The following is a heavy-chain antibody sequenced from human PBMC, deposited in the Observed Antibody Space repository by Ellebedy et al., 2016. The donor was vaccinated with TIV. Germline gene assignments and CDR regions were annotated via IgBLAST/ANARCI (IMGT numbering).Heavy chain of an antibody. J-gene: IGHJ3*02. Sequence: GASLKISCVASEFTFSSYGLHWVRPAPGKGLQWVAVMSYDGTFKYHADSVKGRFTISRDKSKNTLYLQMNNLRDDDTAVYYCARGTLRIWGAFDIWGQGTMVTVSS. CDR2: MSYDGTFK. CDR3: ARGTLRIWGAFDI. CDR1: EFTFSSYG. V-gene: IGHV3-30-3*01. D-gene: IGHD3-16*01.